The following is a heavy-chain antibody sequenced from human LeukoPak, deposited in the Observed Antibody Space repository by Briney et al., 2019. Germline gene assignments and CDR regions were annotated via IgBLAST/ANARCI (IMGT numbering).Heavy chain of an antibody. J-gene: IGHJ4*02. CDR1: GGSISSGSYY. D-gene: IGHD2-8*01. CDR2: IYTSGST. CDR3: ARVYLY. Sequence: SETLSLTCTVSGGSISSGSYYWSWLRQPAGKGLEWIGRIYTSGSTNYNPSLKSRVPISADTSKNQFSLILWSVTAADTAIFYCARVYLYWGQGTLVTVSS. V-gene: IGHV4-61*02.